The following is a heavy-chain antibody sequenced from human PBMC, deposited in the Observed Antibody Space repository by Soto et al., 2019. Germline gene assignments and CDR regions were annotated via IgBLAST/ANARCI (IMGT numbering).Heavy chain of an antibody. CDR3: TSHSPEDMRRT. D-gene: IGHD2-15*01. V-gene: IGHV3-73*02. Sequence: EVQLVESGGGLVQPGGSLNLSCTASGFTFSDSPMHWVRQASGKGLEWVGRIRSKANNYATAYGASVKGRFTISRDDSKNTAYLQMNSLKTEDAAVYYCTSHSPEDMRRTWGQGTLVTVSS. CDR2: IRSKANNYAT. CDR1: GFTFSDSP. J-gene: IGHJ5*02.